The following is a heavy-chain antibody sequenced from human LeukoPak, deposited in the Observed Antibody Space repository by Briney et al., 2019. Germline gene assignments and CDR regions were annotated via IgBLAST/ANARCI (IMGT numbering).Heavy chain of an antibody. CDR1: GGSISSYY. D-gene: IGHD7-27*01. V-gene: IGHV4-4*09. CDR2: IYTSGST. CDR3: ARLAWGGSYYYYYYMDV. J-gene: IGHJ6*03. Sequence: PSETLSLTCTVSGGSISSYYWSWIRQPPGKGLEWIGYIYTSGSTNYNPSLKSRVTISVDTSKNQFSLKLSSVTAADTAVYYCARLAWGGSYYYYYYMDVWGKGTTVTVSS.